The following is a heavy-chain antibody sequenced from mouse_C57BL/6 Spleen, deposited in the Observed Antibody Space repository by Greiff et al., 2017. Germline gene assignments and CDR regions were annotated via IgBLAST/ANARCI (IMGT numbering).Heavy chain of an antibody. CDR2: ISDGGSYT. Sequence: EVKLMESGGGLVKPGGSLKLSCAASGFTFSSYAMSWVRQTPEKRLEWVATISDGGSYTYYPDNVKGRFTISRDNAKNNLYLQMSHLKSEDTAMYYCARDQGFITTVVARDYAMDYWGQGTSVTVSS. J-gene: IGHJ4*01. CDR1: GFTFSSYA. CDR3: ARDQGFITTVVARDYAMDY. D-gene: IGHD1-1*01. V-gene: IGHV5-4*01.